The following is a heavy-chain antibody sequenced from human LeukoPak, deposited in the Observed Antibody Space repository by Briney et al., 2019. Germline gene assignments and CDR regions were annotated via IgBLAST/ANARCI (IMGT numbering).Heavy chain of an antibody. CDR2: INPSDGST. CDR1: GYTFTGYD. CDR3: ARHQGAGEYPFDY. J-gene: IGHJ4*02. Sequence: ASVKVSCRASGYTFTGYDMHWVRQAPGQGLEWMGIINPSDGSTTYAQRFQGRVTLTRDTSTSTVYMELSSLRSEDTAVYYCARHQGAGEYPFDYWGQGTLVTVSS. D-gene: IGHD2/OR15-2a*01. V-gene: IGHV1-46*01.